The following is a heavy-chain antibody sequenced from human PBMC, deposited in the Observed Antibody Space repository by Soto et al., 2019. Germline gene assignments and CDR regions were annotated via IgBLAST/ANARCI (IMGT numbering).Heavy chain of an antibody. D-gene: IGHD1-26*01. Sequence: QVQLVQSGAEVKKPGASVKVSCKASGYTFTSYGISWVRQAPGQGLEWMGWISAYDGNTNYARQLQGRVTMTTDTPPSTAYMELRSLRSDDTAVYYCASFESIVGAPDDYFQHWGQGNLVTVSS. V-gene: IGHV1-18*01. CDR3: ASFESIVGAPDDYFQH. CDR2: ISAYDGNT. J-gene: IGHJ1*01. CDR1: GYTFTSYG.